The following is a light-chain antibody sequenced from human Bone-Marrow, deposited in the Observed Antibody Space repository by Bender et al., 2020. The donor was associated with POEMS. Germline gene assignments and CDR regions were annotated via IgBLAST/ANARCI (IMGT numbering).Light chain of an antibody. Sequence: SSVLTQTPSVSVAPGQTATITCVGNNIGSEGVHWYPQKPGQAPVLFVHDDSDRPSGIPERISGSISENTSTRTISRVEAGDEADYYCQAWDSTTAMVFGGGTKLTVL. CDR3: QAWDSTTAMV. V-gene: IGLV3-21*02. J-gene: IGLJ3*02. CDR2: DDS. CDR1: NIGSEG.